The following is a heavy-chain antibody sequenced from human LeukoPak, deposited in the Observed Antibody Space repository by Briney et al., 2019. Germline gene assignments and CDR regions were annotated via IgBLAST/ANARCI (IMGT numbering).Heavy chain of an antibody. V-gene: IGHV3-30-3*01. CDR3: ARPITVGATQPFDY. Sequence: PGGSLRLSCAASGFTFSSYAMHWVRQAPGKGLEWVAVTSYDGSNKYYADSVKGRFTISRDNSKNTLYLQMNSLRAEDTAVYYCARPITVGATQPFDYWGQGTLVTVSS. D-gene: IGHD1-26*01. CDR1: GFTFSSYA. J-gene: IGHJ4*02. CDR2: TSYDGSNK.